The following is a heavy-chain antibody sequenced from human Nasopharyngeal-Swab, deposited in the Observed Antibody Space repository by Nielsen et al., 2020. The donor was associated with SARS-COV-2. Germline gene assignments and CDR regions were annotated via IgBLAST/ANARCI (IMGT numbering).Heavy chain of an antibody. CDR2: ISYDGSNK. V-gene: IGHV3-30*03. D-gene: IGHD2-2*02. J-gene: IGHJ6*02. Sequence: WIRQPPGKGLEWVAVISYDGSNKYYADSVKGRFTISRDNSKNTLYLQMNSLRAEDTAVYYCARDYTAIPSVMRNYYYYGMDVWGQGTTVTVSS. CDR3: ARDYTAIPSVMRNYYYYGMDV.